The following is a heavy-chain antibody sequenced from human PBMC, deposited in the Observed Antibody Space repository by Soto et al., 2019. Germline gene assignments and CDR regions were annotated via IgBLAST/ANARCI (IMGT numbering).Heavy chain of an antibody. D-gene: IGHD4-17*01. CDR2: LSFDGSEK. Sequence: QVQLVESGGGVVQPGRSLRLSCGASGFTFNNSGMHWVRQVPGKGLEWVAVLSFDGSEKHYADSVKGRFTISRDNSKNTLYLQMNSLRIEDAAVYHCVKDRVPGAYGHYYGMDVWGQGTTVTVSS. J-gene: IGHJ6*02. CDR1: GFTFNNSG. CDR3: VKDRVPGAYGHYYGMDV. V-gene: IGHV3-30*18.